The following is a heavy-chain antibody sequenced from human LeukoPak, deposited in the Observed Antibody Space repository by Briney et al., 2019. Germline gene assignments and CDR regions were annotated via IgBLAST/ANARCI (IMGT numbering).Heavy chain of an antibody. D-gene: IGHD1-26*01. J-gene: IGHJ6*03. CDR2: INHSGST. CDR3: AKDNPLYWDPHYYMDV. Sequence: PSETLSLTCAVYGGSFSGYFWSWIRQPPGKGLEWIGEINHSGSTNYNPSLKSRVTISVDTSKNQFSLKLSSVTAADTAVYYCAKDNPLYWDPHYYMDVWGKGTTVTVSS. V-gene: IGHV4-34*01. CDR1: GGSFSGYF.